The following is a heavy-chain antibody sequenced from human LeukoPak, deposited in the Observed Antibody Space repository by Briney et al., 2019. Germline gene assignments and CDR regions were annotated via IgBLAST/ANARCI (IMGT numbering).Heavy chain of an antibody. CDR2: ITGGGGST. CDR3: AKYLRYLDY. CDR1: GFTFSSYA. D-gene: IGHD2-8*01. V-gene: IGHV3-23*01. J-gene: IGHJ4*02. Sequence: PGGSLRLSCAASGFTFSSYAMSWVRQTPGKGLEWVSTITGGGGSTYYADSVKGRFTISRDNSKNTLDLQMNSLRAEDTAVYYCAKYLRYLDYWGQGTLVTVSS.